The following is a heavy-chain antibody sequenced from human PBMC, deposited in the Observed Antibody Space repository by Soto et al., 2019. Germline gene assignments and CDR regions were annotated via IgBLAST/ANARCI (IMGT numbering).Heavy chain of an antibody. Sequence: EVQLVESGGDLVQPGGSLRLSCAASGFSLNTYSMSWVRQAPGKGLEWISYLDSSSRIIYYAPSMKGRFTISRDNAKNSLYLRMSSLRAEDTAVYDCARDALLEPDTVAGNDAFDIWGQGTMVTVSS. CDR1: GFSLNTYS. CDR3: ARDALLEPDTVAGNDAFDI. J-gene: IGHJ3*02. D-gene: IGHD1-26*01. CDR2: LDSSSRII. V-gene: IGHV3-48*01.